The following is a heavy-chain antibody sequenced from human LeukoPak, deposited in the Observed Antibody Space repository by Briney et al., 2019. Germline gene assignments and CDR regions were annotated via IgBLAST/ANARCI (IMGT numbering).Heavy chain of an antibody. Sequence: GGSLRLSCAASGFTFTGHTMTWVRQAPGKGLEWVANTKPDGSAEYYADSVRGRFSTSRDNANNLLYLQMNSLRAEDTAVYYCARDGGLHTNFDYWGQGTLVTVSS. D-gene: IGHD2-15*01. J-gene: IGHJ4*02. CDR3: ARDGGLHTNFDY. V-gene: IGHV3-7*01. CDR2: TKPDGSAE. CDR1: GFTFTGHT.